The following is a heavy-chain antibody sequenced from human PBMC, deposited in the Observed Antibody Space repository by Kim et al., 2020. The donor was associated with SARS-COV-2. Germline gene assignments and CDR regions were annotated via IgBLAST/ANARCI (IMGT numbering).Heavy chain of an antibody. J-gene: IGHJ6*01. CDR3: ASILAYSSSWTKPTYYYY. CDR1: GGSFSGYY. D-gene: IGHD6-13*01. CDR2: INHSGST. V-gene: IGHV4-34*01. Sequence: SETLSLTCAVYGGSFSGYYWSWIRQPPGKGLEWIGEINHSGSTNYNPSLKSRVTISVDTSKNQFSLKLSSVTAADTAVYYCASILAYSSSWTKPTYYYY.